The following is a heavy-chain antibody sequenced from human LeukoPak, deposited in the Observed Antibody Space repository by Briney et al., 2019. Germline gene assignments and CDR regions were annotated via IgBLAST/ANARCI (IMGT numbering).Heavy chain of an antibody. CDR2: INPNSGGT. J-gene: IGHJ4*02. V-gene: IGHV1-2*06. CDR1: GYTFTGYY. CDR3: ARDDTEVSFDY. Sequence: GASVKVSCKASGYTFTGYYMHWVRQAPGQGLEWMGRINPNSGGTNYAQKFQGRVTMTRDTSISTAYMELSRLRSDDTAVYYCARDDTEVSFDYWSQGTLVTVSS.